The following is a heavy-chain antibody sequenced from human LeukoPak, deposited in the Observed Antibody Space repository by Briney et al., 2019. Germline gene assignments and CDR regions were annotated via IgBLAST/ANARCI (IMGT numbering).Heavy chain of an antibody. CDR2: IYTSGST. Sequence: PSQTLSLTCTVSGGSISSGGYYWSWIRQHPGKGLEWIGRIYTSGSTNYNPSLKSRVTMSVDTSKNQFSLKLSSVTAADTAVYFCARETVVVVAATYHKWFDPWGQGTLVTVSS. V-gene: IGHV4-61*02. J-gene: IGHJ5*02. CDR3: ARETVVVVAATYHKWFDP. D-gene: IGHD2-15*01. CDR1: GGSISSGGYY.